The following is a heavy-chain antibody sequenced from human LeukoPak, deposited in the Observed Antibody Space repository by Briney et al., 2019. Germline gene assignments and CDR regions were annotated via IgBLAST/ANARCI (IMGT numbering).Heavy chain of an antibody. CDR3: AKEMVATVDY. Sequence: AGGSLRLSCAASGFTFSSYSMNWVRQAPGKGLEWVSSISSSSSYIYYADSVKGRFTISRDNAKNSLYLQMNSLRAEDTAVYYCAKEMVATVDYWGQGTLVTVSS. CDR2: ISSSSSYI. V-gene: IGHV3-21*01. J-gene: IGHJ4*02. D-gene: IGHD5-12*01. CDR1: GFTFSSYS.